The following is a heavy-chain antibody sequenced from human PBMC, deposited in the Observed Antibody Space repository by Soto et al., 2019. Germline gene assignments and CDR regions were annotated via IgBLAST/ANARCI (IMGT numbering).Heavy chain of an antibody. Sequence: QVQLVESGGGVVQPGRSLRLSCAASGFTFSTYGMHWVRQAPGRGLEWVALISFDGNKKYYADSVQGRFTISRDKSKNTLNLQMNSLRAEHTAVYFCAKEFRDYESGDYAFDLWGQGTMVTVSS. J-gene: IGHJ3*01. CDR3: AKEFRDYESGDYAFDL. V-gene: IGHV3-30*18. D-gene: IGHD4-17*01. CDR2: ISFDGNKK. CDR1: GFTFSTYG.